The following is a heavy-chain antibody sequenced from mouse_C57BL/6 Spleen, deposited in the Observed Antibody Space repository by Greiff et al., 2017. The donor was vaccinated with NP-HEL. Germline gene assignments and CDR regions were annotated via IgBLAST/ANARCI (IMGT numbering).Heavy chain of an antibody. CDR1: GYTFTSYW. CDR2: INPSNGGP. V-gene: IGHV1-53*01. D-gene: IGHD1-1*01. CDR3: ARPHYYGSSYHYAMDY. Sequence: VQLQQPGTELVKPGASVKLSCKASGYTFTSYWMHWVKQRPGQGLEWIGNINPSNGGPNYNETFKSKATLTVDKSSSTAYMQLSSLTSEDSAVYYCARPHYYGSSYHYAMDYWGQGTSVTVSS. J-gene: IGHJ4*01.